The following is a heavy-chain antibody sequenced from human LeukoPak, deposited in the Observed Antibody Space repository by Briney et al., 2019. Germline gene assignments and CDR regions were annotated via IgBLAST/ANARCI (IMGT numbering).Heavy chain of an antibody. CDR3: ARMDIVVVPAAPPYYYYYMDV. Sequence: ASVKVSCKASGYTFTIYGISWVRQAPGQGLEWMGWISAYNGNTNYAQKLQGRVTMTTDTSTSTAYMDLRSLRSGDTAVYYCARMDIVVVPAAPPYYYYYMDVWGKGTTVTVSS. J-gene: IGHJ6*03. D-gene: IGHD2-2*03. CDR2: ISAYNGNT. V-gene: IGHV1-18*01. CDR1: GYTFTIYG.